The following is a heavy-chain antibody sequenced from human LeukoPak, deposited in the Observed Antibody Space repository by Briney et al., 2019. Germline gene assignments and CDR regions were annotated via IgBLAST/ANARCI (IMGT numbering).Heavy chain of an antibody. Sequence: PGGCLRLSCAASGFTFSSYAMSWVRQAPGKGLEWVSAIIGSGGSTYYADSVKGRFTISRDNSKNTLYLQMNSLRAEDTAVYYCAKSSDVWFGELSPFDYWGQGTLVTVSS. CDR1: GFTFSSYA. J-gene: IGHJ4*02. CDR2: IIGSGGST. CDR3: AKSSDVWFGELSPFDY. V-gene: IGHV3-23*01. D-gene: IGHD3-10*01.